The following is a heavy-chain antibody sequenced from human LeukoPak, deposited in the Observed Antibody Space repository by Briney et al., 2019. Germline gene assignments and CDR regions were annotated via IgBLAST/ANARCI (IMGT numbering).Heavy chain of an antibody. Sequence: GGSLRLSCAASGFTFSSYSMNWVRQAPGKGLEWVSSISSSSSYIYYADSVKGRFTISRDNAKNSLYLQMNSLRAEDTAVYYCARTSGSYYSHFDYWGQGTLVTVSS. CDR3: ARTSGSYYSHFDY. J-gene: IGHJ4*02. CDR2: ISSSSSYI. CDR1: GFTFSSYS. V-gene: IGHV3-21*01. D-gene: IGHD1-26*01.